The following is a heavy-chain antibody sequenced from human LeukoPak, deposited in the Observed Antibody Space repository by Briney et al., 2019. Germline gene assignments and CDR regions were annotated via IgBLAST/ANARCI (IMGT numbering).Heavy chain of an antibody. D-gene: IGHD6-13*01. CDR1: GFTLSRSW. V-gene: IGHV3-7*03. CDR2: IKEDGSEK. CDR3: AKGSSSWYPRDAFDI. J-gene: IGHJ3*02. Sequence: GGSLRLSCAASGFTLSRSWMAWVRQAPGKGLEWVANIKEDGSEKYYVDSVKGRFTISRDNSKNTLYLQMNSLRAEDTAVYYCAKGSSSWYPRDAFDIWGQGTMVTVSS.